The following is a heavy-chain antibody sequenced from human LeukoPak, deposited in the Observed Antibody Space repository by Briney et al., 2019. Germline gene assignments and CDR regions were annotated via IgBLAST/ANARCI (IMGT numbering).Heavy chain of an antibody. Sequence: ASVKVSCKASGYTFTSYGISWVRQAPGQGLEWMGWISAYNGNTNYAQKLQGRVTMTRNTSISTAYMELSSLRSEDTAVYYCARIKGQLVDATIDYWGQGTLVTVSS. D-gene: IGHD6-13*01. J-gene: IGHJ4*02. V-gene: IGHV1-18*01. CDR2: ISAYNGNT. CDR1: GYTFTSYG. CDR3: ARIKGQLVDATIDY.